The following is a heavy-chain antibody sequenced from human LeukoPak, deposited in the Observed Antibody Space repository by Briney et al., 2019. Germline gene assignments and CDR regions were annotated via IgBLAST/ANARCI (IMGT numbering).Heavy chain of an antibody. D-gene: IGHD2-2*01. CDR3: ARKEDIVVVPAATNFDY. J-gene: IGHJ4*02. V-gene: IGHV4-34*01. Sequence: PSETLSLTCAVYGGSFSGYYWSWIRQPPGKGLEWIGEINRSGSTNYNPSLKSRVTISVDTSKNQFSLKLSSVTAADTAVYYCARKEDIVVVPAATNFDYWGQGTLVTVSS. CDR1: GGSFSGYY. CDR2: INRSGST.